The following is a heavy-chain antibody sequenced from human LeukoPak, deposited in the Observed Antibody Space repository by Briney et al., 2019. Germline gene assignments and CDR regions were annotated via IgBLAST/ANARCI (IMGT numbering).Heavy chain of an antibody. CDR2: ISSSSTI. V-gene: IGHV3-48*01. Sequence: GGSLRLSCAASGFTFSSYSMNWVRQAPGKGLEWVSYISSSSTIYYADSVKGRFTISRDNAKNSLYLQMNSLRAEDTAVYYCARGVGSSWYEDWFDPWGQGTLVTVSS. D-gene: IGHD6-13*01. J-gene: IGHJ5*02. CDR1: GFTFSSYS. CDR3: ARGVGSSWYEDWFDP.